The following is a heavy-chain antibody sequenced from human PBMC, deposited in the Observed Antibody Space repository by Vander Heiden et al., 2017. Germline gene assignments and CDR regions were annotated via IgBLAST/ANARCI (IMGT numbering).Heavy chain of an antibody. Sequence: QVQLVESGGGVVQPGRSLRLSCAASGFTFSSYGMPWVRQAPGKGLEWVAVIWYDGSNKYYAESVKGRFTISRDNSKNTLYLQMNSLRADDTAVYYCARSNDYGDYVPLGYWGQGTLVTVSS. J-gene: IGHJ4*02. D-gene: IGHD4-17*01. CDR1: GFTFSSYG. V-gene: IGHV3-33*01. CDR3: ARSNDYGDYVPLGY. CDR2: IWYDGSNK.